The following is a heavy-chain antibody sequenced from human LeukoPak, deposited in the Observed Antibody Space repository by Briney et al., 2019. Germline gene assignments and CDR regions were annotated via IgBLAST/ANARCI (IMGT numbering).Heavy chain of an antibody. CDR3: ARERIMRTRDYYGSGSYYNPLGY. Sequence: GGSLRLSCAASGFTFSSYGMHWVRQAPGKGLEWVAFIRYDGSNKYYADSVKGRFTISRDNSKNTLYLQMNSLRAEDTAVYYCARERIMRTRDYYGSGSYYNPLGYWGQGTLVTVSS. CDR1: GFTFSSYG. J-gene: IGHJ4*02. V-gene: IGHV3-30*02. D-gene: IGHD3-10*01. CDR2: IRYDGSNK.